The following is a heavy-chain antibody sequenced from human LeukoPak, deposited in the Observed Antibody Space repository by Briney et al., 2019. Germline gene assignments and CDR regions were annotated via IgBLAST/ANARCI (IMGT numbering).Heavy chain of an antibody. CDR2: IIPIFGIA. Sequence: ASVKVSCKASGGTFSSYAISWVRQAPGQGLEWMGRIIPIFGIANYAQKFQGRVTITADKSTSTAYMELSSLRSEDTAVYYCASGLRFLGWLLDYWGQGTLVTVSS. D-gene: IGHD3-3*01. CDR1: GGTFSSYA. J-gene: IGHJ4*02. V-gene: IGHV1-69*04. CDR3: ASGLRFLGWLLDY.